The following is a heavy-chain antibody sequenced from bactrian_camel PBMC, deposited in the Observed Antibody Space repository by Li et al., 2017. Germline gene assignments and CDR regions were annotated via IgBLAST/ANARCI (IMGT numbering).Heavy chain of an antibody. Sequence: QVQLVESGGGLVQPGGSLRLSCAASGYMYCMGWFRQAPGKEREGLAVVNTRSADTYYGDSVKGRFIISQDNAQNTLYLQMNSLEPEDTAMYYCAKLTYSDYVAWTVFGYWGQGTQVTVS. J-gene: IGHJ6*01. D-gene: IGHD4*01. CDR1: GYMYC. CDR3: AKLTYSDYVAWTVFGY. V-gene: IGHV3S54*01. CDR2: VNTRSADT.